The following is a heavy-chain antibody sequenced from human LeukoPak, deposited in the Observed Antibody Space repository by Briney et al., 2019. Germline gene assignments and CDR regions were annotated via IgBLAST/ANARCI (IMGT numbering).Heavy chain of an antibody. CDR3: ARVAVSRTDYFDY. J-gene: IGHJ4*02. CDR2: IYSGGST. V-gene: IGHV3-53*01. CDR1: GFTVSSNY. Sequence: GGSLRLSCAASGFTVSSNYMSWVRQAPGKGLEWVSVIYSGGSTYYADSVKGRFTISRDNSKNTLYLQMNSLGAEDTAVYYCARVAVSRTDYFDYWGQGTLVTVSS.